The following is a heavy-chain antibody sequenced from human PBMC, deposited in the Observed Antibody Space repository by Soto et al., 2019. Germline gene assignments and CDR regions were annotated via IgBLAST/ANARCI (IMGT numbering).Heavy chain of an antibody. Sequence: SETLSLTCTVSGDSISSSSYYWGWIRQPPGKGLEWIGSIYYSGSTDYNPSLKGRVTMNTSKNQFSLKLSSVTAADTAMYYCARGPGGGSSDDAFDIWGHGTMVTVSS. D-gene: IGHD3-10*01. CDR2: IYYSGST. CDR1: GDSISSSSYY. J-gene: IGHJ3*02. V-gene: IGHV4-39*01. CDR3: ARGPGGGSSDDAFDI.